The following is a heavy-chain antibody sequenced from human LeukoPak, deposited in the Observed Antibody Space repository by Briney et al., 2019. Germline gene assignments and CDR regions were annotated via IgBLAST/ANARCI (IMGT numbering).Heavy chain of an antibody. CDR2: ISAYNGNT. CDR1: GYTFTSYG. CDR3: ARSPPGYDSWSGYYIEPLGNWFDP. D-gene: IGHD3-3*01. V-gene: IGHV1-18*01. J-gene: IGHJ5*02. Sequence: ASVKVSCKASGYTFTSYGISWVRQAPGQGLEWMGWISAYNGNTNYAQKLQGRATMTTDTSTSTAYMELRSLRSDDTAVYYCARSPPGYDSWSGYYIEPLGNWFDPWGQGTLVTVSS.